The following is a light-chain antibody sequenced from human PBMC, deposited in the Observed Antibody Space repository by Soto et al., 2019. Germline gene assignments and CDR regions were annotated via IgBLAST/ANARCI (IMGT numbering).Light chain of an antibody. CDR2: RNN. Sequence: QSVLTQPPSASGTPGQRVTISCSGSSSNIGSNYVYWYQQLPGTAPKLLIYRNNQRPSGVPDRFSGSKSGTSASLTISGLQAEDEADYYCCSYAGSSMFVFGGGTKLTVL. V-gene: IGLV1-47*01. CDR1: SSNIGSNY. CDR3: CSYAGSSMFV. J-gene: IGLJ2*01.